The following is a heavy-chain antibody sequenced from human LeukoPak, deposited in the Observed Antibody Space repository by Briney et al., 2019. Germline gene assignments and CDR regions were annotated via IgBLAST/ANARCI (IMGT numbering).Heavy chain of an antibody. D-gene: IGHD3-10*01. CDR2: IYYSGST. CDR1: GGSISTRSYY. CDR3: ARNSKQYGSGTYRFDY. V-gene: IGHV4-39*07. Sequence: SETLSLTCTVSGGSISTRSYYWGWIRQPPGKGLEWIGSIYYSGSTNYNPSLKSRVTISVDTSKNQFSLKLSSVTAADTAVYYCARNSKQYGSGTYRFDYWGRGTLVTVSS. J-gene: IGHJ4*02.